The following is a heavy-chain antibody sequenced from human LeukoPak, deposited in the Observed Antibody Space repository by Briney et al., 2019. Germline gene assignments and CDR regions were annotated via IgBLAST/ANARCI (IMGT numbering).Heavy chain of an antibody. V-gene: IGHV2-70*11. Sequence: SVPTLLNPTQILTLTCTFSGFSLSTPGLCVSWIRQPAGKTLVWLARIDWADDKYYSTSLKTRLTISKATSKNQVVLTMTNMDRVDTATYYCAGTRMGRYMDVGGKETTVTVSS. CDR1: GFSLSTPGLC. D-gene: IGHD3-16*01. J-gene: IGHJ6*03. CDR2: IDWADDK. CDR3: AGTRMGRYMDV.